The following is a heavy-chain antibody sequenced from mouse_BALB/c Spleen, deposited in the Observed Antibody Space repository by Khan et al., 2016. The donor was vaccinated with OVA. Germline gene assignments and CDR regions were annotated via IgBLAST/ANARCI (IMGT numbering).Heavy chain of an antibody. J-gene: IGHJ4*01. V-gene: IGHV2-6-7*01. CDR3: ARAYYANYREAMDY. D-gene: IGHD2-10*01. CDR1: GFSLTGYG. CDR2: IWGDGST. Sequence: VELVESGPGLVAPSQSLSITCTVSGFSLTGYGVNWVRQPPGKGMEWLGMIWGDGSTASNSGIKSRLSITKDNSKSQVFLKMNSLQTDDTAMYYGARAYYANYREAMDYWGQGNSVT.